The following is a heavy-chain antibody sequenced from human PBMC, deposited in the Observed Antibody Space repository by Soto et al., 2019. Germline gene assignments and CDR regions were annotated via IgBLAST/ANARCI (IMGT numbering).Heavy chain of an antibody. J-gene: IGHJ6*02. D-gene: IGHD3-10*01. CDR2: INPNSGGT. CDR3: ASDKGSETGHYYYGMDV. Sequence: ASVKVSCKASGYTFTGYYMHWVRQAPGQGLEWMGWINPNSGGTNYAQKFQGWVTMTRDTSISTAYMELSRLRSDDTAVYYCASDKGSETGHYYYGMDVRGQGTTVTVSS. V-gene: IGHV1-2*04. CDR1: GYTFTGYY.